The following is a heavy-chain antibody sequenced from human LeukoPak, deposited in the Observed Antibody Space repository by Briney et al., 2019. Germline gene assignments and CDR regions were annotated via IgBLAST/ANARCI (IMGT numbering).Heavy chain of an antibody. CDR3: ARDQTTMVRGAIPLSFDV. D-gene: IGHD3-10*01. J-gene: IGHJ6*02. CDR1: GFTFSSYS. Sequence: GGSLRLSCAASGFTFSSYSMNWVRQAPGKGLEWVSYISSSSSTIYYADSVKGRFTISRDNAKYSLYLQMNSLRDEDTAVYYCARDQTTMVRGAIPLSFDVWGQGTTVTVSS. CDR2: ISSSSSTI. V-gene: IGHV3-48*02.